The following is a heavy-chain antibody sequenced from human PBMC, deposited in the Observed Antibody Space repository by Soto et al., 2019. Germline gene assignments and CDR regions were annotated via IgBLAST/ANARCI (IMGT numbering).Heavy chain of an antibody. CDR2: IIPLFAPA. V-gene: IGHV1-69*06. CDR1: GITFSSYA. CDR3: AGGLAAYGPYFDY. Sequence: QVQLVQSGAEAKKPGSSVKVSCMASGITFSSYAFSWVRQAPGQGPEWMGGIIPLFAPANYTQKFQGRVTITPDKSASTVYMEVTSLRSDDTAVYYCAGGLAAYGPYFDYWGQGTLVSVSS. D-gene: IGHD6-13*01. J-gene: IGHJ4*02.